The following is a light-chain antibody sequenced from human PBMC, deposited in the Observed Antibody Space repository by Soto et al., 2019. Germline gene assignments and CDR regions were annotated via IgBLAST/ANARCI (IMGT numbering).Light chain of an antibody. Sequence: DIQMTQSPSSLSASVGDRVTITCRASQRIGIYVNWYQQNPGKAPKLLIYAASSLQSGVPSRFSGRGSGTDFTLTISSLQPEDFATYYCQQSHSSPRTFGQGTKVDIK. CDR3: QQSHSSPRT. CDR1: QRIGIY. V-gene: IGKV1-39*01. CDR2: AAS. J-gene: IGKJ1*01.